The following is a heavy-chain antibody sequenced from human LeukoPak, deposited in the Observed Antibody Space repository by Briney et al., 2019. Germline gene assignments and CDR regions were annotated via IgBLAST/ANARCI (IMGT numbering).Heavy chain of an antibody. J-gene: IGHJ3*02. CDR2: IYYSGST. CDR3: ARDRYGFAFDI. D-gene: IGHD3-16*02. Sequence: KPSETLSLTCTVSGGSISNYYWSWVRQPPGKGLECIGYIYYSGSTNYNPSLKSRVTISVDTSKSQFSLRLNSVTAADTAVYYCARDRYGFAFDIWGQGTMVTVSS. CDR1: GGSISNYY. V-gene: IGHV4-59*01.